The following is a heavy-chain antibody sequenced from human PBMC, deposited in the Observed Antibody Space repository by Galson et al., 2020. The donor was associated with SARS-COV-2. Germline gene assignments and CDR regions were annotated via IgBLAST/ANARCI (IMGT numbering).Heavy chain of an antibody. CDR1: GFTFGDYA. J-gene: IGHJ4*02. Sequence: GGSLRLSCTASGFTFGDYAMSWFRQAPGKGLEWVGFIRSKAYGGTTEYAASVKGRFTISRDDSKSIAYLQMNSLKTEDTAVYYCTRRADFPEVVVAATGMGGLDYWGQGTLVTVSS. CDR2: IRSKAYGGTT. D-gene: IGHD2-15*01. V-gene: IGHV3-49*03. CDR3: TRRADFPEVVVAATGMGGLDY.